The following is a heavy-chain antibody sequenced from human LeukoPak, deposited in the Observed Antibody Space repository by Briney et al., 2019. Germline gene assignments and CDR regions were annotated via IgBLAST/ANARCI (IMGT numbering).Heavy chain of an antibody. CDR3: ARDLNFGDYDPLTHWFDP. CDR2: IIPIFGTA. D-gene: IGHD3-16*01. V-gene: IGHV1-69*01. J-gene: IGHJ5*02. Sequence: SVKVSCKASGGTFSSYAISWVRQAPGQGLEWMGGIIPIFGTANYAQKFQGRVTITADESTSTAYMELSSLRSEDTAVYYCARDLNFGDYDPLTHWFDPWGQGTLVTVSS. CDR1: GGTFSSYA.